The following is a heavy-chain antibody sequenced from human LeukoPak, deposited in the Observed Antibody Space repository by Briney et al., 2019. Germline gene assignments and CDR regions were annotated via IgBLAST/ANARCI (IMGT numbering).Heavy chain of an antibody. CDR2: ISSSGSTI. V-gene: IGHV3-48*03. D-gene: IGHD5-24*01. CDR1: GFTFSSYE. J-gene: IGHJ4*02. Sequence: GGSLRLSCAAAGFTFSSYEMSWVRQAPGKGLEWVSYISSSGSTIYYADSVKGRFTISRDNANNSLYLQMNSLRVEDTAVYYCARDGSKGYYFDYWGQGTLVTVSS. CDR3: ARDGSKGYYFDY.